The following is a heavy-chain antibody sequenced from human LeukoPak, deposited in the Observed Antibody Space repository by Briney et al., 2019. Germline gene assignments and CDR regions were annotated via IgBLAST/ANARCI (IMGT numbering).Heavy chain of an antibody. V-gene: IGHV3-66*01. CDR3: ARGTLRGDY. D-gene: IGHD2-2*01. J-gene: IGHJ4*02. Sequence: ETLSLTCAVYGGSFSGYYWSWIRQPPGKGLEWVSVIYSGGSTYYADSVKGRFTISRDNSKNTLYLQMNSLRAEDTAVYYCARGTLRGDYWGQGTLVTVSS. CDR1: GGSFSGYY. CDR2: IYSGGST.